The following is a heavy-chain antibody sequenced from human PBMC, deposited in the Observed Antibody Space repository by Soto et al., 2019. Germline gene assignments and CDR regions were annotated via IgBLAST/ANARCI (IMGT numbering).Heavy chain of an antibody. CDR1: GLTFTDAW. D-gene: IGHD3-22*01. Sequence: GGSLRLSCAASGLTFTDAWMIWVRQAPGKGLEWVGRVKSRTSGGTTDYGAPVRGRFTISRDDSTTTLYLQMNSLKTEDTAVYYCTTGYSDSSSYHGDDAFDIWGQGTTVTVSS. V-gene: IGHV3-15*01. CDR2: VKSRTSGGTT. J-gene: IGHJ3*02. CDR3: TTGYSDSSSYHGDDAFDI.